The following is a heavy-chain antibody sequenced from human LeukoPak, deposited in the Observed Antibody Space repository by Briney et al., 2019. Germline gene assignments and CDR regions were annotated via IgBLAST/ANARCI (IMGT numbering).Heavy chain of an antibody. Sequence: PSGTLSLTCVISGGSIISRNWWSWVRQAPGKGLEWIGEISHSGSTNYNPSLKSRVTLSVDKSKNQFSLKLSSVTAADTAVYYCARSGIPTSLYNWFDPWGQGTLVTVSS. CDR3: ARSGIPTSLYNWFDP. CDR2: ISHSGST. J-gene: IGHJ5*02. CDR1: GGSIISRNW. V-gene: IGHV4-4*02. D-gene: IGHD3-10*01.